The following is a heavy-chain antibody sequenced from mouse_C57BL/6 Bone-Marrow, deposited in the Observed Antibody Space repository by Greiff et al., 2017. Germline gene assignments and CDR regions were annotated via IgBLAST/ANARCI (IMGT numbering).Heavy chain of an antibody. CDR1: GYTFTSYW. J-gene: IGHJ4*01. CDR3: ARWDAMDY. V-gene: IGHV1-55*01. Sequence: VQLQESGAELAKPGASVKLSCKASGYTFTSYWMHWVKQRPGQGLEWIGDIYPGSGSTNYNEKFKSKATLTVDTSSSTAYMQLSSLTSEDSAVYYCARWDAMDYWGQGTSVTVSS. CDR2: IYPGSGST.